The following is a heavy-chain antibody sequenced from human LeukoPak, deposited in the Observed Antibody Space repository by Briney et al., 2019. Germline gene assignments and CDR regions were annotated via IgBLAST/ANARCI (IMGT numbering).Heavy chain of an antibody. Sequence: PGGSLRLSCAASGFTFSSYAMSWVRQAPGKGLEWVSAINGSGGSTYYADSVKGRFTISRDNSKNTLYLQMNSLRAEDTAVYYCAKVGYSSSWYRSGYFDYWGQGTLVTVSS. CDR1: GFTFSSYA. CDR2: INGSGGST. CDR3: AKVGYSSSWYRSGYFDY. V-gene: IGHV3-23*01. D-gene: IGHD6-13*01. J-gene: IGHJ4*02.